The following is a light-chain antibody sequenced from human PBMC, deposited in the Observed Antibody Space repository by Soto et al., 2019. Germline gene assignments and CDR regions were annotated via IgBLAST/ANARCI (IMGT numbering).Light chain of an antibody. Sequence: QSVLTQPASVSGSPGQSITICCSGTSSDVGGYNYVSWYQQSPGKAPKLLIYEVTNRPSGVSNRFSGSKSANTASLTISGLQAEGAAAYYFSSYSTSSIRLFGGGTQLTVL. V-gene: IGLV2-14*01. CDR3: SSYSTSSIRL. CDR1: SSDVGGYNY. J-gene: IGLJ7*01. CDR2: EVT.